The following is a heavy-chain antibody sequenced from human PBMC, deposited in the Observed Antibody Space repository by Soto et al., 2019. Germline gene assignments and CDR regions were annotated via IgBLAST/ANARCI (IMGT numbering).Heavy chain of an antibody. CDR1: GYSFTSYW. D-gene: IGHD3-22*01. J-gene: IGHJ6*02. CDR2: IDPSDSYT. V-gene: IGHV5-10-1*01. Sequence: GESLKISCKGSGYSFTSYWISWVRQMPGKGLEWMGRIDPSDSYTDYSPSFQGHVTISADKSISTAYLQWSSLKASDTAMYYCATRYYYDSSGYSYYYYGMDVWGQGTTVTVS. CDR3: ATRYYYDSSGYSYYYYGMDV.